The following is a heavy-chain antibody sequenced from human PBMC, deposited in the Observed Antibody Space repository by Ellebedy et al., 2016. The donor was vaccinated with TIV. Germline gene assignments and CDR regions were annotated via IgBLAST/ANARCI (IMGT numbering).Heavy chain of an antibody. V-gene: IGHV3-30-3*01. D-gene: IGHD7-27*01. CDR3: ARRTPNWGFFDY. CDR1: GFTFSSYA. Sequence: GESLKISCSASGFTFSSYAMHWVRQAPGKGLEWVAVISYDGSNKYYADSVKGRFSISRDNSKNTLYLQMNILRAEDTAVYYCARRTPNWGFFDYWGQGTLLTVSS. CDR2: ISYDGSNK. J-gene: IGHJ4*02.